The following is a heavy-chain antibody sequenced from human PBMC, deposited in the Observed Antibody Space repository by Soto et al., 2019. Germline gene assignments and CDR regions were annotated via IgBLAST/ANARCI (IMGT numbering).Heavy chain of an antibody. CDR2: IWYDGSNK. D-gene: IGHD1-1*01. CDR1: GFTFSSYG. Sequence: GGSLRLSCAASGFTFSSYGMHWVRQAPGKGLEWVAVIWYDGSNKYYADSVKGRFTISRDNSKNTLYLQMNSLRAEDTAVYYCARDGWNDPRYYYYYYYMDVWGKGTTVTVSS. J-gene: IGHJ6*03. CDR3: ARDGWNDPRYYYYYYYMDV. V-gene: IGHV3-33*01.